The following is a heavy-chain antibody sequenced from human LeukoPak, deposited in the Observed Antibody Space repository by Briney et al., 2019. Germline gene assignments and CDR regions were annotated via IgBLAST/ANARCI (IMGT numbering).Heavy chain of an antibody. CDR3: ARDYGDYEPHGAFDI. CDR2: IYYSGST. D-gene: IGHD4-17*01. CDR1: GGSISSGDYY. V-gene: IGHV4-30-4*01. Sequence: PQTLSLTCTVSGGSISSGDYYWSWIRQPPGKGLEWIGYIYYSGSTYYNPSLKSRVTISVDTSKNQFSLKLSSVTAADTAVYYCARDYGDYEPHGAFDIWGQGTMVTVSS. J-gene: IGHJ3*02.